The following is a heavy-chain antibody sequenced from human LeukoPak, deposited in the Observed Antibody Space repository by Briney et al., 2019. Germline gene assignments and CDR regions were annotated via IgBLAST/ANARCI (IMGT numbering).Heavy chain of an antibody. Sequence: GGSLRLSCAASGFTFSSYAMSWVRQAPGKGLDWVSAISGSGGSTYYADSVKGRFTISRDNSKNTLYLQMNSLRAEDTAVYYCAKDQGYDILTGYYKRALGFDYWGQGTLVTVSS. V-gene: IGHV3-23*01. CDR1: GFTFSSYA. CDR3: AKDQGYDILTGYYKRALGFDY. CDR2: ISGSGGST. D-gene: IGHD3-9*01. J-gene: IGHJ4*02.